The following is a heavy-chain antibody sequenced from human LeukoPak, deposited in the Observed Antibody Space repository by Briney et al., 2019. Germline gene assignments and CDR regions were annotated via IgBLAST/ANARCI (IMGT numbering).Heavy chain of an antibody. J-gene: IGHJ5*02. Sequence: GGSLRLSCAASGFTFSNAWMSWVRQAPGKGREWVGRIKSKTDGGTTDYAAPVKGRFTISRDDSKNTLYLQMNSLKTEDTAVYYCTRKLRLSRGPFDPWGQGTLVTVSS. V-gene: IGHV3-15*01. CDR1: GFTFSNAW. CDR2: IKSKTDGGTT. D-gene: IGHD3-3*01. CDR3: TRKLRLSRGPFDP.